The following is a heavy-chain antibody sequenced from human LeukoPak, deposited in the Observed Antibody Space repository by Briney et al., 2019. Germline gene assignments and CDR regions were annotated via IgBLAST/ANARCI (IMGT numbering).Heavy chain of an antibody. CDR2: INPSGGST. V-gene: IGHV1-46*01. CDR1: GYTFTSYY. D-gene: IGHD3-22*01. J-gene: IGHJ4*02. CDR3: ARDPTYYYDSSGYHD. Sequence: ASVKVSCKASGYTFTSYYMHWVRQAPGQGLEWMGIINPSGGSTSYAQKFQGRVTITADESTSTAYMELSSLRSEDTAVYYCARDPTYYYDSSGYHDWGQGTLVTVSS.